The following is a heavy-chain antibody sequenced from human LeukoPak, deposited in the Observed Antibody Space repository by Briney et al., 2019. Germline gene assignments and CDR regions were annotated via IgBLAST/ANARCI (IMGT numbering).Heavy chain of an antibody. CDR2: IKSDGGSA. CDR3: ARDPVGGRPDY. V-gene: IGHV3-74*01. Sequence: PGGSLRLSCAASGFTFSTHWMHWVRQAPGKGLVWVSRIKSDGGSANYADSVKDRFTISRDNAKNTLYLQMNSLRVEDTAVYYCARDPVGGRPDYWGQGTPVTVSS. D-gene: IGHD1-26*01. CDR1: GFTFSTHW. J-gene: IGHJ4*02.